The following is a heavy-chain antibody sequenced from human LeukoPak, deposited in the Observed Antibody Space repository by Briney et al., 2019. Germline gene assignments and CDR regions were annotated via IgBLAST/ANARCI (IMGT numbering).Heavy chain of an antibody. D-gene: IGHD3-3*01. CDR3: AEGSWSGFGPNAFDI. V-gene: IGHV1-69*13. CDR1: GGTFISYA. CDR2: IIPIFGTA. Sequence: SVKVSCKASGGTFISYAISWVRQAPGQGLEWMGGIIPIFGTANYAQKFQGRVTITGDESKSTAYMELSSLRSEDTAVYYCAEGSWSGFGPNAFDIWGQGKMVTVSS. J-gene: IGHJ3*02.